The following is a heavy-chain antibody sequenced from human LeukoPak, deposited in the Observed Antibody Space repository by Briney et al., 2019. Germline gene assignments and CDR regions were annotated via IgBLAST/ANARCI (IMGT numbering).Heavy chain of an antibody. CDR3: AKAPPGYSAYALPAN. V-gene: IGHV3-23*01. J-gene: IGHJ4*02. CDR2: LSGPGGGT. CDR1: GFTFSYYV. D-gene: IGHD5-12*01. Sequence: GGSLRLSCAAYGFTFSYYVMNWVRQAPGKGLEWVSALSGPGGGTYYADSVKGRFTISRDNSKNTLYLQMNSLRVEDTAVYYCAKAPPGYSAYALPANWGQGTLVTASS.